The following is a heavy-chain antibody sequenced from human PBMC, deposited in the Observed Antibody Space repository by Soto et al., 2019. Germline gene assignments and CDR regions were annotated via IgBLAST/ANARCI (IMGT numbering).Heavy chain of an antibody. D-gene: IGHD6-13*01. CDR2: ISGSGGST. J-gene: IGHJ5*02. V-gene: IGHV3-23*01. CDR1: GFTFSSYA. Sequence: PGGSLRLSCAASGFTFSSYAMSWVRQAPGKGPEWVSAISGSGGSTYYADSVKGRFTISRDNSKNTLYLQMNSLRAEDTAVYYCAKDDSSSWYNWFDPWGQGTLVTVSS. CDR3: AKDDSSSWYNWFDP.